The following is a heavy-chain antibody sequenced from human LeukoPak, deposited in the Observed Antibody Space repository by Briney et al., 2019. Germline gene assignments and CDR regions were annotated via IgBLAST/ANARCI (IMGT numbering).Heavy chain of an antibody. J-gene: IGHJ3*02. CDR1: GFTFSDSF. Sequence: GGSLRLSCGASGFTFSDSFMSWIRQPPGKGLEWLSYISTSGSVTDYADSEKGRFTISRDNGKRLVYLELKSLRAEDTAVYYCLREDSRGAFDIWGQGTMVIVSS. D-gene: IGHD2-15*01. CDR3: LREDSRGAFDI. V-gene: IGHV3-11*04. CDR2: ISTSGSVT.